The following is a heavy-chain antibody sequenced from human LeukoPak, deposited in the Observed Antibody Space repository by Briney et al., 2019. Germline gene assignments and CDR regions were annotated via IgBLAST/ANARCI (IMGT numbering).Heavy chain of an antibody. D-gene: IGHD2-15*01. J-gene: IGHJ5*02. CDR1: GFTFKLYW. CDR3: VRGGPSTWS. V-gene: IGHV3-74*01. CDR2: NGSDT. Sequence: PGGSLRLSCAASGFTFKLYWMHWVRQVPGKRPVWVSRNGSDTIYADSVRGRFTISRDDAKNTVYLQMNNLRAEDTAVYYCVRGGPSTWSWGQGTLVTVSS.